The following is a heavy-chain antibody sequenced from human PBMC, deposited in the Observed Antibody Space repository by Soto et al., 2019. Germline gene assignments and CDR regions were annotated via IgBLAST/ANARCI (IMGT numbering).Heavy chain of an antibody. V-gene: IGHV1-18*04. D-gene: IGHD2-21*01. J-gene: IGHJ6*02. CDR2: ISGYNGNT. CDR3: ARDVFCGGAPACPDMDV. Sequence: ASVKVSCKASGYTFSGYSITWVRQAPGQGLEWMGRISGYNGNTNYARTLRGRLTLTTDTSTSTAYMELRNLTSDDTAVYYCARDVFCGGAPACPDMDVWGQGTTVTVSS. CDR1: GYTFSGYS.